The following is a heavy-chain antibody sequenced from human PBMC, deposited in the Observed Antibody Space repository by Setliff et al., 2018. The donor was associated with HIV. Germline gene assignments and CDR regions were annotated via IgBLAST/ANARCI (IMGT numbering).Heavy chain of an antibody. CDR2: INIDGSSI. CDR1: GFTFTDYW. J-gene: IGHJ4*02. CDR3: ARLPQDVRSSIDF. Sequence: GGSLRLSCAASGFTFTDYWMHWVRQVPGQGLVWVSRINIDGSSISYADSVKGRFTISRDNAKNTLFLQMNSLRAEDTAVYYCARLPQDVRSSIDFWGQGTLVTVSS. D-gene: IGHD6-6*01. V-gene: IGHV3-74*01.